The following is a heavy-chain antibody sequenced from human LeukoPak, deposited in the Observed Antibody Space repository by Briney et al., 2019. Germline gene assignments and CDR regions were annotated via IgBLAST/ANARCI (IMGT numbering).Heavy chain of an antibody. D-gene: IGHD3-22*01. CDR2: IYNSGST. Sequence: GGSLRLSCAASGFTVSTNFMSWVRQVPGKGLEWVSVIYNSGSTHYADSVKGRFTISRDNSKNTLYLQMNSLRAEDTAVYYCATVYCESSGYSQAFDHWGQGTLVTVSS. CDR1: GFTVSTNF. CDR3: ATVYCESSGYSQAFDH. J-gene: IGHJ4*02. V-gene: IGHV3-53*01.